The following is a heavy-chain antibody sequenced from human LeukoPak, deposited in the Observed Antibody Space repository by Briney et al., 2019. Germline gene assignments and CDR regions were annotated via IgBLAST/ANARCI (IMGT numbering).Heavy chain of an antibody. CDR3: ARIGHEDYYFDY. CDR2: IYYSGST. Sequence: SETLALTCTVSGGSISSHYWSWLRQPPGKGLEWIGYIYYSGSTNYNPSLKSRVTISVDTSKNQFSLKLSSVTAADTAVYYCARIGHEDYYFDYWGQGTLVTVSS. J-gene: IGHJ4*02. CDR1: GGSISSHY. V-gene: IGHV4-59*11.